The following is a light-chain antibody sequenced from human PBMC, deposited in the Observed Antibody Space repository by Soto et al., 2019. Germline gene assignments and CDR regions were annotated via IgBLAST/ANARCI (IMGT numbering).Light chain of an antibody. CDR2: DVS. V-gene: IGLV2-14*03. J-gene: IGLJ2*01. CDR3: SSYTSGSTRVV. CDR1: GSDVGGYNY. Sequence: QSALTQPASVSGSPGQSITISCTGTGSDVGGYNYVSWYQQHPGKAPKVMIYDVSKRPSGISNRFSASKSGNTASLTTSGLQIEDEADYYCSSYTSGSTRVVFGGGTKLTVL.